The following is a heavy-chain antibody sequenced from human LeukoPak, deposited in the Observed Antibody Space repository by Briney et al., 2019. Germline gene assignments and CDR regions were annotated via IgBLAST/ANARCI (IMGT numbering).Heavy chain of an antibody. CDR3: ARDSSSGYYPSYWYFDL. D-gene: IGHD3-22*01. J-gene: IGHJ2*01. CDR2: VYYSGST. Sequence: SETLSPTCTVSGGSISSYYWSWIRQPPGKGLEWIGYVYYSGSTNYNPSLKSRVTISLDTSKNQFSLRLGSVTAADTAVYYCARDSSSGYYPSYWYFDLWGRGTLVTVSS. V-gene: IGHV4-59*01. CDR1: GGSISSYY.